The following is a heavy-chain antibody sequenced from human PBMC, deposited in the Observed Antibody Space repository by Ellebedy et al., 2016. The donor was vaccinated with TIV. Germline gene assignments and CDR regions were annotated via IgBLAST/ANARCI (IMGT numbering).Heavy chain of an antibody. CDR3: ATDRGYFTFDY. V-gene: IGHV3-7*03. CDR1: GFTFSDYG. J-gene: IGHJ4*02. Sequence: PGGSLRLSCVTSGFTFSDYGMRWVRQAPGKGLEWVANIDQDGSEKHYVDSVKGRFTISRDNAKTSLYLQMNSLRADDTAVYYCATDRGYFTFDYWGQGSLITVSS. D-gene: IGHD3-9*01. CDR2: IDQDGSEK.